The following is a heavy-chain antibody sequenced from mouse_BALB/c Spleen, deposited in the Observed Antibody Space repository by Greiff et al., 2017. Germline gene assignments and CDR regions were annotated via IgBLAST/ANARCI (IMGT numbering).Heavy chain of an antibody. J-gene: IGHJ2*01. CDR3: ARVGYGNFLFDY. V-gene: IGHV1-7*01. D-gene: IGHD2-1*01. CDR1: GYTFTSYW. CDR2: INPSTGYT. Sequence: VQLQQSGAELAKPGASVKMSCKASGYTFTSYWMHWVKQRPGQGLEWIGYINPSTGYTEYNQKFKDKATLTADKSSSTAYMQLSSLTSEDSAVYYCARVGYGNFLFDYWGQGTTLTVSS.